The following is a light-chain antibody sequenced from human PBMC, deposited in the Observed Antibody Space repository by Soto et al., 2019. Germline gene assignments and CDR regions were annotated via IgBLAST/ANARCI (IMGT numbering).Light chain of an antibody. CDR1: SSNIGSYYD. V-gene: IGLV1-40*01. CDR2: GDN. CDR3: QSYDSSLSHVV. Sequence: QAVVTQSPSVSGAPGQRVTIPCTGSSSNIGSYYDVHWYQQLPGTVPKLLIYGDNNRPSGVPDRFSGSKSGTSASLAITGLQAEDEADYYCQSYDSSLSHVVFGGGTKVTVL. J-gene: IGLJ2*01.